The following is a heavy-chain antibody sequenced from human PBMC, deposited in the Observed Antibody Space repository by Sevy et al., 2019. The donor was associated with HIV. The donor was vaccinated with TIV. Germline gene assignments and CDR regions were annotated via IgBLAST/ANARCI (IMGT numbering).Heavy chain of an antibody. CDR2: ISHSRNNI. V-gene: IGHV3-21*06. J-gene: IGHJ5*02. D-gene: IGHD3-22*01. CDR1: GFSFSNYN. Sequence: GGSLRLSCAASGFSFSNYNMNWVRQAPGKGLEWVASISHSRNNIQYADSVKGRFTISRDNAKNSLYLQMNSLRAEDTAVYYCARNYYDSVGYYSWGQGTLVTVSS. CDR3: ARNYYDSVGYYS.